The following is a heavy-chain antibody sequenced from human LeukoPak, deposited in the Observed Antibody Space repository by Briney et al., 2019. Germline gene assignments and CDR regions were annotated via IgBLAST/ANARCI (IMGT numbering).Heavy chain of an antibody. CDR1: GFTFSNYG. V-gene: IGHV3-30*02. CDR3: AKEASRGSSFAYTPIEKPYYLDY. Sequence: AGGSLRLSCAASGFTFSNYGMHWVRQAPGKGLEWVAFIRYHGSNKYYADSVKGRFTISRDNSKNTLFLQMSSLRPEDTAVYYCAKEASRGSSFAYTPIEKPYYLDYWGQGTLVTVSS. J-gene: IGHJ4*02. CDR2: IRYHGSNK. D-gene: IGHD3-16*01.